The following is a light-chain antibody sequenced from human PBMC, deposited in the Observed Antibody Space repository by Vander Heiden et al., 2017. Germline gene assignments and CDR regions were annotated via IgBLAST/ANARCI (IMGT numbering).Light chain of an antibody. CDR2: DAS. CDR3: QQCSNEGKT. V-gene: IGKV3-11*01. J-gene: IGKJ1*01. CDR1: QSVSSY. Sequence: IVLTPSPATLSLSPGERANLSCRASQSVSSYLAWYQQKPGQAPRLLIDDASNRATGIPARFSGSGSGTDFTLTISSLEPEDFAVYYGQQCSNEGKTFGQGTKVEIK.